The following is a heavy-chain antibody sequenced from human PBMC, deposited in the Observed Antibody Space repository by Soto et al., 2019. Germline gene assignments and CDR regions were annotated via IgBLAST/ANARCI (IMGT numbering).Heavy chain of an antibody. J-gene: IGHJ4*02. CDR2: ISGSGGST. D-gene: IGHD6-6*01. Sequence: GGSLRLSCAASGFTFSSYAMSWVRQAPGKGLEWVSAISGSGGSTYYADSVKGRFTISRDNSKNTRYLQMNSLRAEDTAVYYCAKTLQKYSSSSRQIDYWGQGTLVTVSS. CDR1: GFTFSSYA. V-gene: IGHV3-23*01. CDR3: AKTLQKYSSSSRQIDY.